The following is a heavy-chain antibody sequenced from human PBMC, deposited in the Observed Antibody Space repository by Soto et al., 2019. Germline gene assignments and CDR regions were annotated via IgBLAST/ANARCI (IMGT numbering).Heavy chain of an antibody. CDR3: ARALDYDFWGGRNWFDP. CDR1: GGSITDNY. J-gene: IGHJ5*02. D-gene: IGHD3-3*01. CDR2: IYYTGIT. V-gene: IGHV4-59*01. Sequence: QLQQAGPGLVRPSETLSLTCSVSGGSITDNYWGWVRQTPGKGLEWIGYIYYTGITNYNPSLKRRVTMSLDTPKNRPSLKLDSVTAADTAVYYFARALDYDFWGGRNWFDPWGQGTLVTVSS.